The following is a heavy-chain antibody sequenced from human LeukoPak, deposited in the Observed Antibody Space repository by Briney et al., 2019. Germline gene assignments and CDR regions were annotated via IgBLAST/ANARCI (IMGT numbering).Heavy chain of an antibody. CDR1: GYTFTGYY. V-gene: IGHV1-2*02. J-gene: IGHJ6*03. D-gene: IGHD2-2*01. Sequence: ASVKVSCKASGYTFTGYYMHWVRQAPGQGLEWMGWINPNSGGTNYAQKFQGRVTMTRDTSISTAYMELSRLRSDDTAVYYCARPSQDIVVVPAAMYPYYYYYMDVWGKGTTVTISS. CDR3: ARPSQDIVVVPAAMYPYYYYYMDV. CDR2: INPNSGGT.